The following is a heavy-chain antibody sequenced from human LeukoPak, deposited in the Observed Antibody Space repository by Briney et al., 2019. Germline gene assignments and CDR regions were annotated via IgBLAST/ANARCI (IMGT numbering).Heavy chain of an antibody. CDR2: ISSSSSYI. V-gene: IGHV3-21*01. CDR3: ARVLIAAAAKDY. D-gene: IGHD6-13*01. CDR1: GFTFSSYS. Sequence: PGGSLRLSCAASGFTFSSYSMNWVRQAPGKGLEWVSSISSSSSYIYYADSVKGRFTISRDNAKNSLYLQMNSLRAEDTAVYYCARVLIAAAAKDYWGQGTLVTVSS. J-gene: IGHJ4*02.